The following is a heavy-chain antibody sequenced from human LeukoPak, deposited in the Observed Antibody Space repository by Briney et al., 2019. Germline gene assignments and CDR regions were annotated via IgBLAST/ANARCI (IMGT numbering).Heavy chain of an antibody. CDR2: IRSRSAGGTT. J-gene: IGHJ4*02. Sequence: GGSLRLSCAASGLTFNNAWMSWDRQAPGKGLEWVGRIRSRSAGGTTDYGAPVKGRFTISRDDSKNTLYLQMNSLKTEDTAVYYCSTGGGTHDYWGQGTLVTVSS. CDR3: STGGGTHDY. V-gene: IGHV3-15*01. D-gene: IGHD2-15*01. CDR1: GLTFNNAW.